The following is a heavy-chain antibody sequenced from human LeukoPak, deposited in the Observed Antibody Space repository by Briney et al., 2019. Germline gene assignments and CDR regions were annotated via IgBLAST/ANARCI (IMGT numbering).Heavy chain of an antibody. D-gene: IGHD3-10*01. CDR3: ARTGLLWFGELLGAFDI. CDR2: ISANNGNT. V-gene: IGHV1-18*01. J-gene: IGHJ3*02. CDR1: GYTFTTYG. Sequence: AASVKVSCKASGYTFTTYGVSWVRQAPGQGLEWMGWISANNGNTYYAQKLQGRVTMTTDTSTSTAYMELRSLRSDDTAVYYCARTGLLWFGELLGAFDIWGQGTMVTVSS.